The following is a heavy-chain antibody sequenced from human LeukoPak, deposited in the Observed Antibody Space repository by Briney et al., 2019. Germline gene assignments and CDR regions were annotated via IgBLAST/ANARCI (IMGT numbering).Heavy chain of an antibody. Sequence: SVKVSCKASGGTFSSYTISWVRQAPGQGLEWMGRIIPILGIANYAQKFQGRVTITADKSTSTAYMELSSLRSEDTAVYYCARVRLFPETRSIFQFDYWGQGTLVTVSS. CDR2: IIPILGIA. J-gene: IGHJ4*02. CDR1: GGTFSSYT. V-gene: IGHV1-69*02. CDR3: ARVRLFPETRSIFQFDY. D-gene: IGHD3-3*01.